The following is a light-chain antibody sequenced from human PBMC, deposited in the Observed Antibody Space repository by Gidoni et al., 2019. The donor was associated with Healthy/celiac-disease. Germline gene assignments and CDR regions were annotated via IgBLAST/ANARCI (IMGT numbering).Light chain of an antibody. Sequence: EVVFTQSPLSLPVTLGQPASISCRSSQNLLYSDGNTYLNWFHQRPGQSPRRLIYGVSNRDSGAPDRVTGSGSGSDFTLKISRVEADDVGIYYCMQGTHWPPTFGQGTRVEIK. CDR2: GVS. V-gene: IGKV2-30*01. CDR1: QNLLYSDGNTY. J-gene: IGKJ1*01. CDR3: MQGTHWPPT.